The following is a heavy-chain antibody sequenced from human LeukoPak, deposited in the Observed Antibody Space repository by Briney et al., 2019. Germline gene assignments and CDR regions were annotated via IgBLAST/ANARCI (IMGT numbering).Heavy chain of an antibody. CDR2: IYYSGST. V-gene: IGHV4-39*07. D-gene: IGHD3-16*01. J-gene: IGHJ4*02. CDR1: GGSISSSSYY. CDR3: ARGRGGWYFDY. Sequence: PSETLSLTCTVSGGSISSSSYYWGWIRQPPGKGLEWIGSIYYSGSTYYNPSLKSRVTISVDTSKNQFSLKLSSVTAADTAVYYCARGRGGWYFDYWGQGTLVTVSS.